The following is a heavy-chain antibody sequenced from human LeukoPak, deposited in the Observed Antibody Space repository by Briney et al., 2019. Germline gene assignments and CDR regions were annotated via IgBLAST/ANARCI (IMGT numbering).Heavy chain of an antibody. CDR1: GYTFTGYY. CDR3: ARTRGDIVVGDAFDI. D-gene: IGHD2-15*01. CDR2: INPNSGGT. V-gene: IGHV1-2*02. Sequence: ASVKVFCKASGYTFTGYYMHWVRQAPGQGLEWMGWINPNSGGTNYAQKFQGRVTMTRDTSISTAYMELSRLRSDDTAVYYCARTRGDIVVGDAFDIWGQGTMVTVSP. J-gene: IGHJ3*02.